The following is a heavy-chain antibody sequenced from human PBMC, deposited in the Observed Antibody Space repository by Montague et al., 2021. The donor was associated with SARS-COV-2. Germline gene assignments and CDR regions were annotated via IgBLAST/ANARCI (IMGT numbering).Heavy chain of an antibody. CDR3: TSGREGNYNVMDV. V-gene: IGHV6-1*01. Sequence: CAISGDSVSSNSATWNWVRQSPSRGLGWLGRTYYRSKWYNDYAVSVRGRVTINPDTSKNQFSLQLNSVTPEDTAIYYRTSGREGNYNVMDVWGQGTTVTVSS. J-gene: IGHJ6*02. D-gene: IGHD1-1*01. CDR1: GDSVSSNSAT. CDR2: TYYRSKWYN.